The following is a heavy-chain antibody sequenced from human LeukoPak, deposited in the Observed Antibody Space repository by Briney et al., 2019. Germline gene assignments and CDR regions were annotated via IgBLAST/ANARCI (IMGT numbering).Heavy chain of an antibody. CDR1: GFTFTSYS. CDR3: ARGERTAAADY. V-gene: IGHV3-21*01. J-gene: IGHJ4*02. D-gene: IGHD6-13*01. CDR2: SSSSRNYI. Sequence: GGSLRLSCATSGFTFTSYSINWVRQAPGKGLEWVSCSSSSRNYISYADSVKGRFTVSRDNAKKSLYLQMNSLRAEDTAVYYCARGERTAAADYWGRGTLVTVSS.